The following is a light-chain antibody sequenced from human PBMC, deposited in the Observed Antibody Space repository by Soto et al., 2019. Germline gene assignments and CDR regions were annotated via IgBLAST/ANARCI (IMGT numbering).Light chain of an antibody. CDR1: SSDVGGYNY. CDR3: SSYTSSSTWV. CDR2: EVS. J-gene: IGLJ3*02. V-gene: IGLV2-14*01. Sequence: QSALTQPASVSGSPGQSITISCTGTSSDVGGYNYVSWYQQHPGKAPRIMIYEVSNRPPGVSNRFPGSKAGNTASLTISGLQAEDAADYYCSSYTSSSTWVFGGGTKLTVL.